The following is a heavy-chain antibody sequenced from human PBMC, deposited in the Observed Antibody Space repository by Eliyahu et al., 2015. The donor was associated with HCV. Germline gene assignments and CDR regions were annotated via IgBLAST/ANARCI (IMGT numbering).Heavy chain of an antibody. D-gene: IGHD3-10*01. V-gene: IGHV4-39*01. Sequence: QLQLQESGPGLVKPSETLSLTCTVSGGSISSSSFYWGWIRQPPGKRLEWIGSLYHSGNTYYNPSLKSRVTMSVDTSKNQFSLKLSSLTAADTTVYYCAGHVVAYGSGSYYWGQGILVTVSS. CDR2: LYHSGNT. J-gene: IGHJ4*02. CDR3: AGHVVAYGSGSYY. CDR1: GGSISSSSFY.